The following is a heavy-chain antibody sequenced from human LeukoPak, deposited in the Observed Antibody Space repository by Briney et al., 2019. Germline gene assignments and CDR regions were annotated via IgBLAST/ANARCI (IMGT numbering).Heavy chain of an antibody. Sequence: PGGSLRLSCAASGLTFSSYSMNWVRQAPGKGLEWVSSITSSSSYIYYADSVKGRFTISRDNAKNSLYLQMNSLRAEDTAVYYCAGRSIAVAVDAFDIWGQGTMVTVSS. CDR2: ITSSSSYI. J-gene: IGHJ3*02. CDR1: GLTFSSYS. CDR3: AGRSIAVAVDAFDI. D-gene: IGHD6-19*01. V-gene: IGHV3-21*01.